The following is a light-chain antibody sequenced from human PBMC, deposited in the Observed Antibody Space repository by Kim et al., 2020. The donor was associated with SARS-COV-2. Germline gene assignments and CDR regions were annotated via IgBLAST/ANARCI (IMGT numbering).Light chain of an antibody. CDR3: QQYNSYSPT. Sequence: ASVGDRVTITCRASQSISSWLAWYQQKPGKAPKLLIYDAASLESGAPSRFSGSGSGTEFTLSISSLQPDDFATYYCQQYNSYSPTFGQGTRLEIK. CDR1: QSISSW. CDR2: DAA. V-gene: IGKV1-5*01. J-gene: IGKJ5*01.